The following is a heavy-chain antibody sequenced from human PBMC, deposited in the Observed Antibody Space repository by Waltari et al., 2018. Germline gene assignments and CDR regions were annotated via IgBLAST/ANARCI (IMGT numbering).Heavy chain of an antibody. V-gene: IGHV4-61*09. J-gene: IGHJ4*02. CDR3: ARSPSGPRGY. D-gene: IGHD3-10*01. CDR2: IYTTGST. Sequence: QVQLQESGPGLVKPSQTLSLTCTVSGGSISSDRHYWSWIRQPAVKGLEWVGYIYTTGSTNYNPSLKSRVTISIDTSKNQFSLKLTSVTAADTAVYYCARSPSGPRGYWGQGTLVTVSS. CDR1: GGSISSDRHY.